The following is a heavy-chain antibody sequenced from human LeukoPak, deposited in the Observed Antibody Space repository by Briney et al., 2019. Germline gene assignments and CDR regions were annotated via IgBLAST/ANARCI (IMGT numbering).Heavy chain of an antibody. CDR3: ARGVGYYDSSGTIDY. D-gene: IGHD3-22*01. Sequence: GGSLRLSCAASGFTFSSYSMNWVRQAPGKGLEWVSSISSSSSYIYYADSVKGRFTISRDNAKNSLYLQMNSLRAEDTAVHYCARGVGYYDSSGTIDYWGQGTLVTVSS. CDR1: GFTFSSYS. J-gene: IGHJ4*02. V-gene: IGHV3-21*01. CDR2: ISSSSSYI.